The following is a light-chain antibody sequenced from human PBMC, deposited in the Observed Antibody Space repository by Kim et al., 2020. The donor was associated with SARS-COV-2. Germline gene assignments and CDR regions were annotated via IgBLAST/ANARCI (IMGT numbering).Light chain of an antibody. CDR1: QSVSSN. CDR3: QQYSNWPPYT. J-gene: IGKJ2*01. Sequence: EIVMTQSPATLSVSPGERATLSCRASQSVSSNLAWYQQKPGQPPRLLIYGASTRATGIPARFSGSGSGTEFTLTISSLQSEDFAVYYCQQYSNWPPYTFGQGTKLEIK. V-gene: IGKV3-15*01. CDR2: GAS.